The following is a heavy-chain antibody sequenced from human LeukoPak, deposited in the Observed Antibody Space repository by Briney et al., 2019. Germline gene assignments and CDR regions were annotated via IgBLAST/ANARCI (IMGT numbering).Heavy chain of an antibody. Sequence: ASVKVSCKASGYTFTSYGISWVRQAPGQGLEWMGWISVYKGNTNYAQKLQGRVTKTTDTSTSTVYMELRSLRSDDTAVYYCGRSMDSSTSRLIEYWGQGTLVTVSS. CDR2: ISVYKGNT. CDR1: GYTFTSYG. J-gene: IGHJ4*02. D-gene: IGHD6-6*01. V-gene: IGHV1-18*01. CDR3: GRSMDSSTSRLIEY.